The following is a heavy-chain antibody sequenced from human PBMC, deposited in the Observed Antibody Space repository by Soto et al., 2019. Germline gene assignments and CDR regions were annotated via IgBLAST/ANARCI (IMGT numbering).Heavy chain of an antibody. CDR1: GYTFTSYG. V-gene: IGHV1-18*01. Sequence: ASVKVSCKASGYTFTSYGISWVRQAPGQGLEWMGWISAYNGNTNYAQKLQGRVTMTTDTSTSTAYMELRSLRSDDTAVYYCARVPPPGHPRIAVAGTFDYWGQGTLVTVSS. D-gene: IGHD6-19*01. CDR3: ARVPPPGHPRIAVAGTFDY. CDR2: ISAYNGNT. J-gene: IGHJ4*02.